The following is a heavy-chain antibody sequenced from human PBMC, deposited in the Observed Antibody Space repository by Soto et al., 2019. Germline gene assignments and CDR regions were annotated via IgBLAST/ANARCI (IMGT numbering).Heavy chain of an antibody. D-gene: IGHD2-8*02. J-gene: IGHJ5*02. CDR1: GFSLTTSGEG. Sequence: QITLKESGPTLLEPTQTLTLTCSFSGFSLTTSGEGVGWLRQAPGKALECRGIIYWDNDRRYNPSLKSRLSITKYTAKNQVVLTMTYMEPVDTAIYFCAHRVNYNSYWDVGWFDPWGQGTLVTVS. CDR3: AHRVNYNSYWDVGWFDP. CDR2: IYWDNDR. V-gene: IGHV2-5*02.